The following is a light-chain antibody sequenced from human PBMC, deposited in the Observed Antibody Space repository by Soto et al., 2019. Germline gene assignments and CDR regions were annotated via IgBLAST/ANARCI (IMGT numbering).Light chain of an antibody. CDR2: GTS. Sequence: EILLTQSPCTLALSPGERATLSCRASQSVSSSYLAWYQQKPGQAPSLLIYGTSSRATGIPDRFSGGGSVTDFTLTISRLEPEDFAVYYCQQYGSSPITFGQGTRLRL. CDR3: QQYGSSPIT. CDR1: QSVSSSY. V-gene: IGKV3-20*01. J-gene: IGKJ5*01.